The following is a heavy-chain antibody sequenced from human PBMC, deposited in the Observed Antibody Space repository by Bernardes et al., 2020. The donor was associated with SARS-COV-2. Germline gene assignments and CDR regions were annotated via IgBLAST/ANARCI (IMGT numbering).Heavy chain of an antibody. CDR1: GFTFSSYA. V-gene: IGHV3-9*01. J-gene: IGHJ4*02. CDR3: AKDLRGYCSSTSCPGGLDY. CDR2: ISWNSGSI. D-gene: IGHD2-2*01. Sequence: GGSLRLSCAASGFTFSSYAMHWVRQAPGKGLEWVSGISWNSGSIGYADSVKGRFTISRDNAKNSLYLQMNSLRAEDTALYYCAKDLRGYCSSTSCPGGLDYWGQGTLVTVSS.